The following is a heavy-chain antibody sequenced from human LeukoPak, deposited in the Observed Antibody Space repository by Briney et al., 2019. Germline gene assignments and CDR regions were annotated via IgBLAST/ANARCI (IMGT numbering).Heavy chain of an antibody. CDR3: TTDRNPSLWYGYYYYGMDV. V-gene: IGHV3-15*01. Sequence: GGSLRLSCAASGFTFSNAWMSWVRQAPGKGLEWVGRIKSKTDGGTTDYAAPVKGRFTISRDDSKNTLYLQMNSLKTGDTAVYYCTTDRNPSLWYGYYYYGMDVWGQGTTVTVSS. CDR2: IKSKTDGGTT. J-gene: IGHJ6*02. D-gene: IGHD3-10*01. CDR1: GFTFSNAW.